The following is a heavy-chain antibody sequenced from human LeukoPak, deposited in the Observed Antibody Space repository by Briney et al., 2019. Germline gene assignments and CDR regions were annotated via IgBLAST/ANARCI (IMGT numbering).Heavy chain of an antibody. V-gene: IGHV5-51*01. CDR1: GYSFISYW. Sequence: GESMKISCKGSGYSFISYWIGWVRQMPGKGLEWMGIIYPGDSDTRYSPSFQGQVTISADKSISTAYLQWSSLKASDTAMYYCARIATKYSSSSAFDYWGQGTLVTVSS. CDR3: ARIATKYSSSSAFDY. CDR2: IYPGDSDT. J-gene: IGHJ4*02. D-gene: IGHD6-6*01.